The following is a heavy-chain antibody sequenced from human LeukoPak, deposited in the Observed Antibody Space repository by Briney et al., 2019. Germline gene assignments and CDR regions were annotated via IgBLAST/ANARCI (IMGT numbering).Heavy chain of an antibody. CDR3: AKGRPRYGSGTPLGGGLDY. Sequence: GGSLRLSCAASGFTFTSYWMTWVRQAPGKGLEWVANINEDGGGRYYADSVKGRFTISRDNSKNTLYLQMNSLRAEDTAVYYCAKGRPRYGSGTPLGGGLDYWGQGTLVTVSS. CDR1: GFTFTSYW. V-gene: IGHV3-7*01. J-gene: IGHJ4*02. D-gene: IGHD3-10*01. CDR2: INEDGGGR.